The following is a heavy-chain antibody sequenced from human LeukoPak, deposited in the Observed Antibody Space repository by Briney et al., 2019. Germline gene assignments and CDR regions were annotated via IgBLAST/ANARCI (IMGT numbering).Heavy chain of an antibody. V-gene: IGHV1-2*02. D-gene: IGHD6-13*01. CDR3: ARASYSSSWYREGWGDY. CDR2: INPNSGGT. CDR1: GYTFTGYY. Sequence: ASVKVSCKASGYTFTGYYMHWVRQAPGQGLEWMGWINPNSGGTNYAQKFQGRVTMTRDTSISTAYMELSRLRSDDTAVYYCARASYSSSWYREGWGDYWGQGPLVTVSS. J-gene: IGHJ4*02.